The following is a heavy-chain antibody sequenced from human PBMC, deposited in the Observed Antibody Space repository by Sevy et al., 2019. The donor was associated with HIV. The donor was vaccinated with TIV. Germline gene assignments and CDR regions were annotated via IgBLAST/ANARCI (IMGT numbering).Heavy chain of an antibody. V-gene: IGHV1-2*02. D-gene: IGHD3-10*01. J-gene: IGHJ4*02. CDR1: GYTFTGYY. Sequence: ASVKVSCKASGYTFTGYYMHWVRQAPGQGLEWMGWINPNSGDTIYIQKFQGRVTMTSDTSISTVYMELTSLTSDDTAMFYCARAQGYYYGSGRLDYWGQGTLVTVSS. CDR2: INPNSGDT. CDR3: ARAQGYYYGSGRLDY.